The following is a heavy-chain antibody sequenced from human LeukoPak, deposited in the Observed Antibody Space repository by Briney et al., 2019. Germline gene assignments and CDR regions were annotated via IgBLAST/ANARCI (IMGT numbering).Heavy chain of an antibody. D-gene: IGHD3-10*01. V-gene: IGHV1-3*04. J-gene: IGHJ4*02. Sequence: ASVKVSCKASGYTFTTYAIHWVRQAPGQRLERMGWINTGNDNTRYSQKFQGRVTITRDTSASTAYMELSSLRSEDTAVYYCARDYGSGSLHYWGQGTLVTVSS. CDR3: ARDYGSGSLHY. CDR1: GYTFTTYA. CDR2: INTGNDNT.